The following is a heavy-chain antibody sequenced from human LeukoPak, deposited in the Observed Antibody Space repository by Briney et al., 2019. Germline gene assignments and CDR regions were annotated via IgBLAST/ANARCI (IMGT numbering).Heavy chain of an antibody. CDR1: GYTFSSYS. CDR3: ARLRRNSDRSGYYYYYDY. CDR2: ISVGSNYI. V-gene: IGHV3-21*01. J-gene: IGHJ4*02. D-gene: IGHD3-22*01. Sequence: GGSLRLSCAASGYTFSSYSINWVRQAPGKGLQWVSSISVGSNYIYYADSVRGRFSISRDDARNSLYLQMDSLRGDDTAVYYCARLRRNSDRSGYYYYYDYWGQGTLVTVSS.